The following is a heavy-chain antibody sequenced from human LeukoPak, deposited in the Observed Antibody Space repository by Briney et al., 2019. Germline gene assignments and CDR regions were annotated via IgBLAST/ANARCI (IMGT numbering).Heavy chain of an antibody. V-gene: IGHV4-39*02. CDR1: TVSNGCISYY. J-gene: IGHJ6*03. Sequence: PSETLSLSSTVSTVSNGCISYYWGWIRQPPGKGLARIGTIYYSGTTYYNPSLKSRVTISADTTKNHFSLKLSSVTAADTAVYYCARPGHSYYYMDVWGKGTTVTVSS. CDR2: IYYSGTT. D-gene: IGHD1-1*01. CDR3: ARPGHSYYYMDV.